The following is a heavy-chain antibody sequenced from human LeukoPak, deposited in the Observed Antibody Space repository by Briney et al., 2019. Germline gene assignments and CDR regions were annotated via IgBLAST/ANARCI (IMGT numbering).Heavy chain of an antibody. CDR2: IDIDGSST. CDR3: VRDGLRYYGMDV. CDR1: GFTFSSYW. J-gene: IGHJ6*02. Sequence: GGSLRLSCAASGFTFSSYWMHWVRHAPGKGLVWVSRIDIDGSSTNYADSVKGRFTISRDNAKNTLYLQMNSLRAEDTAVYYCVRDGLRYYGMDVWGQGTTVTVSS. D-gene: IGHD1-14*01. V-gene: IGHV3-74*01.